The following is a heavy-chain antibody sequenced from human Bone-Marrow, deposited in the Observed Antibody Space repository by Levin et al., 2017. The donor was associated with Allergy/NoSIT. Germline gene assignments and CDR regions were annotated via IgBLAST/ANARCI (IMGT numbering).Heavy chain of an antibody. J-gene: IGHJ3*02. D-gene: IGHD6-13*01. V-gene: IGHV4-34*01. Sequence: AGGSLRLSCAVYGGSFSGYYWSWIRQPPGKGLEWIGEINHSGSTNYNPSLKSRVTISVDTSKNQFSLKLSSVTAADTAVYYCARGLQQLAAHDAFDSWGQGTMVTVSS. CDR3: ARGLQQLAAHDAFDS. CDR2: INHSGST. CDR1: GGSFSGYY.